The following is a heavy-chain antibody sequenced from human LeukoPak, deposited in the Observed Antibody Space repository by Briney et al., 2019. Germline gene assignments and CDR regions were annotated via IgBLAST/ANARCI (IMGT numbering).Heavy chain of an antibody. CDR1: GFTFSSYS. V-gene: IGHV3-21*01. CDR2: ISSSSSYI. CDR3: ARGLGEYGDY. J-gene: IGHJ4*02. D-gene: IGHD3-16*01. Sequence: PGGSLRLSCAASGFTFSSYSMNWVRRAPGKGLEWVSSISSSSSYIYYADSVKGRFTISRDNAKNSLYLQMNSLRAEDTAVYYCARGLGEYGDYWGQGTLVTVSS.